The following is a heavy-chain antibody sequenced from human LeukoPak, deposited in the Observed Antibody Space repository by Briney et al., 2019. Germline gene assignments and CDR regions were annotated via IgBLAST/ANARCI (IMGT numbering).Heavy chain of an antibody. CDR1: GYSFTSYW. J-gene: IGHJ5*02. CDR3: ARVMVLGVIITRYSWFDP. V-gene: IGHV5-10-1*01. Sequence: GESLKISCKGSGYSFTSYWISWVRQMPGKGLEWMGRIDPSDSYTNYSPSFQGHVTISADKSISTAYLQWSSLKASDTAMYYCARVMVLGVIITRYSWFDPWGQGTLVTVSS. D-gene: IGHD3-10*01. CDR2: IDPSDSYT.